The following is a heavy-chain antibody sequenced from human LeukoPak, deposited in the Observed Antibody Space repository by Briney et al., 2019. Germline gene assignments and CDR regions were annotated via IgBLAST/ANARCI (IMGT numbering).Heavy chain of an antibody. V-gene: IGHV3-23*01. CDR3: AKRGVVIRVILVGFHKQAYYFDS. CDR2: ISDSGGST. D-gene: IGHD3-10*01. J-gene: IGHJ4*02. Sequence: GGSLRLSCAVSGLTLSNYGMSSVRQAPGKGLEWVAGISDSGGSTNYAESVKGRFTISRDNAKNTLYLQMNSLRAEDTAVYFCAKRGVVIRVILVGFHKQAYYFDSWGQGALGTVSS. CDR1: GLTLSNYG.